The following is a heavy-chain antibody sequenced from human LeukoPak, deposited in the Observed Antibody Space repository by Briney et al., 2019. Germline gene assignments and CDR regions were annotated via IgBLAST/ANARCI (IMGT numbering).Heavy chain of an antibody. V-gene: IGHV3-33*01. CDR1: GFTFSSYG. Sequence: PGGSLRLSCAASGFTFSSYGMHWVRQAPGKGLEWVAVIWYDGSNKYYADSVKGRFTISRDNSKNTLYLQMNSLRAEDTAVYYCARNSRSSSGSYLFDYWGQGTLVTVSS. CDR2: IWYDGSNK. J-gene: IGHJ4*02. CDR3: ARNSRSSSGSYLFDY. D-gene: IGHD1-26*01.